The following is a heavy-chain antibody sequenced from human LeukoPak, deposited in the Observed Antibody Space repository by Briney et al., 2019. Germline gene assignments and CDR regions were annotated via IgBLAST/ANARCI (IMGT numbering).Heavy chain of an antibody. CDR2: INTNTGNP. Sequence: ASVKVSCKASGYTFTSYAMNWVRQAPGQGLEWMGWINTNTGNPTYAQGFTGRFVFSLDTSVSTAYLQISSLKAEDTAVYYCAGDLCSSTSCPGAFDYWGQGTLVTVSS. V-gene: IGHV7-4-1*02. J-gene: IGHJ4*02. CDR1: GYTFTSYA. D-gene: IGHD2-2*01. CDR3: AGDLCSSTSCPGAFDY.